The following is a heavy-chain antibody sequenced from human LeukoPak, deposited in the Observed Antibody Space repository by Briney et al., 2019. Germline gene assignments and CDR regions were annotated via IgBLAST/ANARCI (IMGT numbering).Heavy chain of an antibody. CDR3: ATRGSDFWSGFDY. CDR2: FDPENAEI. Sequence: ASVKVSCKLSGNTLRELPIQWVRQAGGKGLEWMAGFDPENAEIVYAQKFQGRVTKTEDTSTNTAYMELTSLTSDDTALYYCATRGSDFWSGFDYWGQGTRVTVSS. D-gene: IGHD3-3*01. CDR1: GNTLRELP. V-gene: IGHV1-24*01. J-gene: IGHJ4*02.